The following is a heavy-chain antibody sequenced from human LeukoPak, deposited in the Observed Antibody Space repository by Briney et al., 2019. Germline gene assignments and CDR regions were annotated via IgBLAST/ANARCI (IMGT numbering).Heavy chain of an antibody. CDR1: GGSISSSSYY. CDR2: IYYSGNT. V-gene: IGHV4-39*07. Sequence: SETVSLTCTVSGGSISSSSYYWGWIRQPPGKGLEWIGSIYYSGNTYYNPSLKSRVTVSVDKSKNQVSLNLSSVTAADTAVYFCASRQTAKYFQHWGQGTLVTVSS. J-gene: IGHJ1*01. CDR3: ASRQTAKYFQH.